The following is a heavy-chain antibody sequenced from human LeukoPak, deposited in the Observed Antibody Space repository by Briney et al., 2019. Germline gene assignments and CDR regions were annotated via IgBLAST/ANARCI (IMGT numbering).Heavy chain of an antibody. V-gene: IGHV1-2*06. J-gene: IGHJ5*02. Sequence: ASVKVSCKASGYTFTGYYMHWVRQAPGQGLEWMGRINPNSGGTNYAQKFQGRVTMTRDTSISTAYMELSRLRSDDTAVYYCARPPKGLLWFVELITPDTDSWFDPWGQGTLVTVSS. D-gene: IGHD3-10*01. CDR3: ARPPKGLLWFVELITPDTDSWFDP. CDR2: INPNSGGT. CDR1: GYTFTGYY.